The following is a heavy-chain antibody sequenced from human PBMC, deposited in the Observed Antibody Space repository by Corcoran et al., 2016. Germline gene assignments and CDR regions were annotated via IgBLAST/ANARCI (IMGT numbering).Heavy chain of an antibody. V-gene: IGHV1-3*01. Sequence: QVQLVQSGAEVKKPGASVKVSCKASGYTFTSYAMHWVRQAPGQRLEWMGWINAGNGNTKYSQKFQGRVTITRDTSASTAYMELSSLRSEDTAVDYCARDPTYYDFWGGSPRSYYFDYWGQGTLVTVSS. CDR1: GYTFTSYA. CDR2: INAGNGNT. CDR3: ARDPTYYDFWGGSPRSYYFDY. J-gene: IGHJ4*02. D-gene: IGHD3-3*01.